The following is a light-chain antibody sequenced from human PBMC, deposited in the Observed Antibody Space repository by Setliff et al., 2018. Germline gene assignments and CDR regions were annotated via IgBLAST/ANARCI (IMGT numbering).Light chain of an antibody. CDR3: QQYYSPPCT. CDR2: WAS. J-gene: IGKJ1*01. Sequence: DIVMTQSPDSLAVSLGERATINCKSCHSVLYSANNKNYLAWYQQKPGQPPKLLIYWASTRQSGVPDRFSGSGSGTDFTLTISSLQAEDVAVYYCQQYYSPPCTFGQGTKVDIK. CDR1: HSVLYSANNKNY. V-gene: IGKV4-1*01.